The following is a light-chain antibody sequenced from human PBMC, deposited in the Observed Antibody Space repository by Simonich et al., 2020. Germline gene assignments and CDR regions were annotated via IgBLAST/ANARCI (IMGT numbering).Light chain of an antibody. Sequence: SYELTQPPSVSVSPGQTARITCSGDALPKKYAYWYQQKSGQAPVRVIYEDSKRPSGIPERFSGSSSGTMATLTISGAQVEDEADYYCYSTDSSGNHYVFGTGTKVTVL. V-gene: IGLV3-10*01. CDR2: EDS. CDR1: ALPKKY. J-gene: IGLJ1*01. CDR3: YSTDSSGNHYV.